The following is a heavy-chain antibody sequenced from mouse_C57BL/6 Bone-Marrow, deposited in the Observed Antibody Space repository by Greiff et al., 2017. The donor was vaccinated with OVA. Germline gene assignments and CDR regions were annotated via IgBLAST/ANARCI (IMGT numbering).Heavy chain of an antibody. Sequence: QVQLQPGAELVRPGSSVKLSCKASGYTFTSYWMHWVMQRPIQGLEWIGNIDPSDSETHYNQKFKDKATLTVDNSSSTAYMQLSSLTAEDSAVYYCARMRYYYGSSYWDIDVWGTGTTVTVSS. D-gene: IGHD1-1*01. CDR3: ARMRYYYGSSYWDIDV. V-gene: IGHV1-52*01. J-gene: IGHJ1*03. CDR2: IDPSDSET. CDR1: GYTFTSYW.